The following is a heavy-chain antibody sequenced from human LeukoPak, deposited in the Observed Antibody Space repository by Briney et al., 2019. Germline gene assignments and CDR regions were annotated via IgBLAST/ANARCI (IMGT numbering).Heavy chain of an antibody. J-gene: IGHJ6*02. CDR3: ARDFFQIPDKGPYYYIFGLDV. CDR2: TSHDGSKA. CDR1: GFTFSEYA. D-gene: IGHD2/OR15-2a*01. V-gene: IGHV3-30*04. Sequence: GGSLRLSCAASGFTFSEYAVHWVRQAPGRGLQWVALTSHDGSKAYYADSVKGRFTISRDKVKNTLFLTLNSLRVDDTAVYYCARDFFQIPDKGPYYYIFGLDVWGQGTTVTVSS.